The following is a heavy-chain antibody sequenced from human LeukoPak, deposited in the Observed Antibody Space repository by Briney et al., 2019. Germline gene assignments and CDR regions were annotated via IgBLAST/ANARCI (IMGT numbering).Heavy chain of an antibody. D-gene: IGHD2-21*02. CDR3: ARDPRAYCVGDCYSPPAY. Sequence: GGSLRLSCAASGFTFSSYAMHWVRQAPGKGLEWVAVIRYDGSDKYYADSVKGRLTISRDNSKNRLYLQMNSLRAEDPAVYHCARDPRAYCVGDCYSPPAYWRQGTLLSVP. J-gene: IGHJ4*02. CDR2: IRYDGSDK. CDR1: GFTFSSYA. V-gene: IGHV3-30-3*01.